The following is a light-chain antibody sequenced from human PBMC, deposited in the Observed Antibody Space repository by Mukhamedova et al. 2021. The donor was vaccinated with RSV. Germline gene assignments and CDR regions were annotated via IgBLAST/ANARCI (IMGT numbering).Light chain of an antibody. CDR2: GAS. CDR1: QHISTW. CDR3: QQANTFPRT. V-gene: IGKV1-12*01. J-gene: IGKJ1*01. Sequence: DPVCITCRASQHISTWLAWYQQKPGKAPRLLIYGASILQDGVPSRFSGSGSGTDFTLTLSSLQPEDFATYFCQQANTFPRTFG.